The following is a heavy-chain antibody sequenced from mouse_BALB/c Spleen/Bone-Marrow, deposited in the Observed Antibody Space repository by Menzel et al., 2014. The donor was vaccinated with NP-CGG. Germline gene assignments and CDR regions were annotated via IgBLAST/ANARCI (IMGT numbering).Heavy chain of an antibody. D-gene: IGHD2-14*01. CDR1: GYTFTDYW. Sequence: VKLMESGAEFVMPGASVKMSCKASGYTFTDYWMHWVKQRPGQGLEWIGAIDTSDSYTSYNQKFKGKATLTVDESSSTAYMQLSSLTSEDSAVYYCARSDYRYDPFAYWGQGTLVTVSA. V-gene: IGHV1-69*01. J-gene: IGHJ3*01. CDR3: ARSDYRYDPFAY. CDR2: IDTSDSYT.